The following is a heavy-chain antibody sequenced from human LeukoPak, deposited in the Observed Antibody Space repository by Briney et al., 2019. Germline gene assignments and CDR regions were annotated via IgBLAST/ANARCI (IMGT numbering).Heavy chain of an antibody. J-gene: IGHJ4*02. D-gene: IGHD4/OR15-4a*01. CDR3: ARDDYGGTRY. Sequence: GGSLRLSCAASGFTFTNYWMSWVRQAPGKGLKWVANIKQDGSEKYYVDSVKGRFTISRDNAKNSLYLQMNSLRAEDTAVYYCARDDYGGTRYWGQGTLVTVSS. CDR2: IKQDGSEK. CDR1: GFTFTNYW. V-gene: IGHV3-7*01.